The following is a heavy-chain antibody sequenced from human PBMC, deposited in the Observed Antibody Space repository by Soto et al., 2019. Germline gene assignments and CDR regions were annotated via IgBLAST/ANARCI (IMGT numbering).Heavy chain of an antibody. J-gene: IGHJ4*01. D-gene: IGHD3-10*01. Sequence: SLTCAVSAYSISSDYYWGWIRRPPGMGLEWIGTIYHSGSTYYNPSLKSRLTISVDTSKNQFSLKLTSVTAADTAVYYCARLRGRTYSHYYFDYWGRGTLVTVSS. CDR2: IYHSGST. CDR3: ARLRGRTYSHYYFDY. CDR1: AYSISSDYY. V-gene: IGHV4-38-2*01.